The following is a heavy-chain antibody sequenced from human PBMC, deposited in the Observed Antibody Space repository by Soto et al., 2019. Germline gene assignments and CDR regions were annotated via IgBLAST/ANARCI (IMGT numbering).Heavy chain of an antibody. D-gene: IGHD2-2*01. CDR2: ISYDGSNK. CDR3: AKDLSPSAMPSLPNYYYRMAF. J-gene: IGHJ6*02. V-gene: IGHV3-30*18. CDR1: GFTFSSYG. Sequence: GSLRLSCAASGFTFSSYGMHWVRQAPGKGLEWVAVISYDGSNKYYADSVKGRFTISRDNSKNTLYLQMNSLRAEDTAVYYCAKDLSPSAMPSLPNYYYRMAFWAQGTTVTVSS.